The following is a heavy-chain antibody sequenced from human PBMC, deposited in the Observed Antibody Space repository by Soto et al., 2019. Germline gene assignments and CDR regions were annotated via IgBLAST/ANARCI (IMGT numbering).Heavy chain of an antibody. D-gene: IGHD3-22*01. CDR1: GFTFSNYE. CDR2: ISYTGSTI. J-gene: IGHJ4*02. V-gene: IGHV3-48*03. Sequence: GGSLRLSCAASGFTFSNYEMNWVRQTPGKGLEWVSYISYTGSTIYYADSVRGRFTIPRDNSTNSLYLQMNSLRAEDTAVYYCARGLRIYYDRSGLHYWGQGTLVTVSS. CDR3: ARGLRIYYDRSGLHY.